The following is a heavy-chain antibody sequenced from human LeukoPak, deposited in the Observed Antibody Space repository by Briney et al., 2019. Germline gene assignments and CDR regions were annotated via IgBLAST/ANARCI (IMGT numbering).Heavy chain of an antibody. CDR2: IFGSGGSP. J-gene: IGHJ4*02. D-gene: IGHD5-18*01. CDR3: GKTTVGYSSGQKPAWPVDY. Sequence: GGSLRHSCEASGFTFGSHAMYWVRQAPGKGLEWVAGIFGSGGSPHYADSVKGRFTISRDNSRNTVYLQINSLRADDTAVYYCGKTTVGYSSGQKPAWPVDYWGQGTLVTVSS. CDR1: GFTFGSHA. V-gene: IGHV3-23*01.